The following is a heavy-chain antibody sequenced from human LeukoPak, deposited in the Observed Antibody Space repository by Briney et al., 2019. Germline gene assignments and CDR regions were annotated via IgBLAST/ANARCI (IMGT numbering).Heavy chain of an antibody. CDR2: IYYSGST. V-gene: IGHV4-39*01. CDR3: ARHNNRVAGANDY. J-gene: IGHJ4*02. CDR1: GGSISSSSYY. D-gene: IGHD6-19*01. Sequence: SETLSLTCTVSGGSISSSSYYWGWIRQPPGKGLEWIGSIYYSGSTYYNPSLKSRVTISVDTSKNQFPLKLSSVTAADTAVYYCARHNNRVAGANDYWAREPWSPYPQ.